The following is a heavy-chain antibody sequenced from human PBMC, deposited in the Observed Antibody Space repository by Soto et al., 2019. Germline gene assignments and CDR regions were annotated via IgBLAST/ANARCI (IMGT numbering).Heavy chain of an antibody. D-gene: IGHD3-3*01. CDR2: TYYRSKWYN. CDR1: GDSVSSNSAA. V-gene: IGHV6-1*01. J-gene: IGHJ6*03. CDR3: ARGGVGDFWSGYRYYYYYMDV. Sequence: PSQTLSLTCAISGDSVSSNSAAWNWIRQSPSRGLEWLVRTYYRSKWYNDYAVSVKSRITINPDTSKNQFSLQLNSVTPEDTAVYYCARGGVGDFWSGYRYYYYYMDVWGKGTTVTVSS.